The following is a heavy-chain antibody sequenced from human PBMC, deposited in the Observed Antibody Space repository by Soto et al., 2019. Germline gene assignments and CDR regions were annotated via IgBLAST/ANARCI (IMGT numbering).Heavy chain of an antibody. CDR1: GYTLTELS. CDR3: ATSQGFNWFDP. V-gene: IGHV1-24*01. Sequence: ASVKVSCKVSGYTLTELSMHWVRQAPGKGLEWMGGFDPEDGEAIYAQKFQGRVTMTEDTSTDTAYMELSSLRSEDTAVYYCATSQGFNWFDPWGQGTLVTSPQ. CDR2: FDPEDGEA. J-gene: IGHJ5*02.